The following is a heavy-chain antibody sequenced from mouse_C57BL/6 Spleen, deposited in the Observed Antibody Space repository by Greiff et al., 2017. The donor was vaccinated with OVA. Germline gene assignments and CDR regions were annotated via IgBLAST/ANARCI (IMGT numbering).Heavy chain of an antibody. J-gene: IGHJ1*03. CDR1: GYTFTDYN. CDR3: ARRVGDWYFDV. CDR2: INPNNGGT. V-gene: IGHV1-18*01. D-gene: IGHD1-1*02. Sequence: EVQLVESGPELVKPGASVKIPCKASGYTFTDYNMDWVKQSHGKSLEWIGDINPNNGGTIYNQKFKGKATLTVDKSSRTAYMELRSLTSEDTAVYYCARRVGDWYFDVWGTGTTVTVSS.